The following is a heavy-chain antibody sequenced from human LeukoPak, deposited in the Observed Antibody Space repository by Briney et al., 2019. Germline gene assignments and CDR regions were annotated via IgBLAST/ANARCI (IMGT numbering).Heavy chain of an antibody. CDR3: AKDPNYYGSGSHPFDY. J-gene: IGHJ4*02. D-gene: IGHD3-10*01. CDR1: GFTFSSYA. CDR2: ISGSGGST. Sequence: PGGSLRLSCAASGFTFSSYAMSWVRQAPGKGLEWVSAISGSGGSTYYADSVKGRFTISRDNSKNTLYLQMNSLRAEDTAVYYCAKDPNYYGSGSHPFDYWGQGTLVTVSS. V-gene: IGHV3-23*01.